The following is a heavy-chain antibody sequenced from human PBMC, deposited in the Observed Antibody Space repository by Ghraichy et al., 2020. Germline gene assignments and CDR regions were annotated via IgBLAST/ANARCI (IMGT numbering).Heavy chain of an antibody. V-gene: IGHV3-23*01. CDR2: ISGSGGNT. J-gene: IGHJ5*02. CDR1: GFTFSSYA. CDR3: AKGAVPPTVNWFDP. Sequence: GGSLRLSCAAAGFTFSSYAMSWVRQAPGKGLEWVSSISGSGGNTNYADSVKGRFTISRDNSKNTLYLQMNSLRAEDTAVYYCAKGAVPPTVNWFDPWGQGTLVTVSS. D-gene: IGHD2-2*01.